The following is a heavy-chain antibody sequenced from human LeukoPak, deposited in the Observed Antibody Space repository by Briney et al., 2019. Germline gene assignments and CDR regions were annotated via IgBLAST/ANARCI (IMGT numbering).Heavy chain of an antibody. V-gene: IGHV3-23*01. CDR3: ARERGGNYAYYFDY. CDR1: GFTFSSYA. Sequence: GGSLRLSCAASGFTFSSYAMTWVRQAQGKGMEWVSGVSGSGGSTYYADSVKGRFTISRDNSKNTLYLQMNSLRAEDTAVYYCARERGGNYAYYFDYWGQGTLVTVSS. CDR2: VSGSGGST. D-gene: IGHD3-16*01. J-gene: IGHJ4*02.